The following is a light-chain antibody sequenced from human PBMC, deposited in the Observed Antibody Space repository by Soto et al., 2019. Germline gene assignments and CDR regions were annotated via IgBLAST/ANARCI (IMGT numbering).Light chain of an antibody. CDR3: QQYNSYWT. V-gene: IGKV1-5*01. CDR2: DGS. CDR1: QSISSW. J-gene: IGKJ1*01. Sequence: DIQMTQSPSTLSASVGDRVTITCRASQSISSWLARYQQKPGKAPKLLIYDGSSLESGVPSRFSGSGSGTEFTLTISSLQPDDFATYYCQQYNSYWTFGQGTKVEIK.